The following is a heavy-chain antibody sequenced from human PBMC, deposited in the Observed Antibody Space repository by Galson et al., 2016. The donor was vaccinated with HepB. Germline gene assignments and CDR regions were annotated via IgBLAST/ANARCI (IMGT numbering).Heavy chain of an antibody. CDR3: ARPRGGYNYQGYFDL. CDR1: GGSVSSRSYY. J-gene: IGHJ4*02. Sequence: ETLSLTCTVSGGSVSSRSYYWGWIRQPPGKGLEWIGSLLYGGSTYYSPPLKSRATISVDTSKNQFSLNLISVTAADTAVYYCARPRGGYNYQGYFDLWGQGALVTVSS. V-gene: IGHV4-39*01. D-gene: IGHD5-18*01. CDR2: LLYGGST.